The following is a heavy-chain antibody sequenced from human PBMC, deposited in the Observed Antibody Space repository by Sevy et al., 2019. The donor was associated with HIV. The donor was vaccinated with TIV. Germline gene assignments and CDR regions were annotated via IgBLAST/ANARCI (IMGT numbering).Heavy chain of an antibody. Sequence: GGSLRLSCAASGFTLGDYGLSWVRQAPGKGLEWIAFLKRKRDAGTLDHAASVKGRFTISRDDSKNIAYLQMNDLQTEDSALYYCTWWKGSQSIFDYWGRGALVTVSS. CDR2: LKRKRDAGTL. V-gene: IGHV3-49*04. J-gene: IGHJ4*02. CDR1: GFTLGDYG. D-gene: IGHD2-15*01. CDR3: TWWKGSQSIFDY.